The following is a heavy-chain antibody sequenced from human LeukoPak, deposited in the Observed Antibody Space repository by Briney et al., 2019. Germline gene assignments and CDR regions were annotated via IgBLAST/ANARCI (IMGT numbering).Heavy chain of an antibody. V-gene: IGHV3-23*01. CDR3: AKDRGGLRFLEWLFDY. CDR2: ISGSGGST. Sequence: GGSLRLSCAASGFTFSSYAMSWVRQAPGKGLEWVSAISGSGGSTYYTDSEKGRFTISRDNSKNTLYLQMNSLRAEDTAVYYCAKDRGGLRFLEWLFDYWGQGTLVTVSS. D-gene: IGHD3-3*01. CDR1: GFTFSSYA. J-gene: IGHJ4*02.